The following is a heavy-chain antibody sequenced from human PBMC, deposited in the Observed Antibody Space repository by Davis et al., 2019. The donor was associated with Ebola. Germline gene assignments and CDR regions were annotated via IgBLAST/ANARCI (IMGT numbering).Heavy chain of an antibody. J-gene: IGHJ4*02. CDR3: ASIGALQSFDY. CDR2: IYYSGST. Sequence: SETLSFTCTVSGGSISSYYWSWIRQPPGKGLEWIGYIYYSGSTNYTPSLKSRVTISVDTSKNQFSLKLSSVTAADTAVYYCASIGALQSFDYWGQGTLVTVSS. V-gene: IGHV4-59*01. CDR1: GGSISSYY. D-gene: IGHD4-11*01.